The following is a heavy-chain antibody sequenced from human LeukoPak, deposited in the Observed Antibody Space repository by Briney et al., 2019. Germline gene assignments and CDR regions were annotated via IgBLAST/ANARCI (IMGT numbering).Heavy chain of an antibody. V-gene: IGHV3-30*04. J-gene: IGHJ4*02. Sequence: GGSLRLSCAASGFTFSSHALHWVRQAPGKGLEWVAVISSDGSYKYYADSVKGRFTISRDNAKNSLYLQMNSLRAEDTALYYCASAGLTYGSGSYFVYWGQGTLVTVSS. CDR1: GFTFSSHA. D-gene: IGHD3-10*01. CDR3: ASAGLTYGSGSYFVY. CDR2: ISSDGSYK.